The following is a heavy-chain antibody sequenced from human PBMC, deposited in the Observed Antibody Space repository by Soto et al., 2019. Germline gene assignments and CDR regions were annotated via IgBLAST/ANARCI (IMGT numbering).Heavy chain of an antibody. CDR3: AGDTRFLEWLSMDV. CDR1: GGSISSYY. CDR2: IYYSGST. Sequence: PSETLSLTCTVSGGSISSYYWSWIRQPPGKGLEWIGYIYYSGSTNYTPSLKSRVTISLDTSKNQFSLKLSSVAAADTPAYYCAGDTRFLEWLSMDVWGQGTTVAVSS. D-gene: IGHD3-3*01. V-gene: IGHV4-59*01. J-gene: IGHJ6*02.